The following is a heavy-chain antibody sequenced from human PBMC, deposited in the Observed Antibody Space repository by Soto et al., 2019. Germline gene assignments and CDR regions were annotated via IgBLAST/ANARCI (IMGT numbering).Heavy chain of an antibody. CDR2: ISSDGATI. CDR3: VRVGIVARPY. J-gene: IGHJ4*02. D-gene: IGHD2-21*01. V-gene: IGHV3-48*03. CDR1: GLTFSKFE. Sequence: LRLSCEVSGLTFSKFEMTWVRQAPGQGPEWVSSISSDGATIYYADSVKGRFTISRDNDKNLLYLQMNSLKGEDTATYYCVRVGIVARPYWGQGTPVTVSS.